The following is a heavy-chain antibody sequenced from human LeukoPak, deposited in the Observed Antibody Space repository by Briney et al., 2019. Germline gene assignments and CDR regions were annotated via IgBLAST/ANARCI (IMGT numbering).Heavy chain of an antibody. CDR1: GDSMSPYY. CDR3: AGHKHRSYGSGIDWFDP. CDR2: IHYSGST. V-gene: IGHV4-59*08. Sequence: PSETLPLTCTVSGDSMSPYYWIWIRQPPEKGLEWIAYIHYSGSTTYNPSLKSRVTVSIDTSKNQFSLKLSSVTAADTAVYYCAGHKHRSYGSGIDWFDPWGQGTLVTVSS. J-gene: IGHJ5*02. D-gene: IGHD3-10*01.